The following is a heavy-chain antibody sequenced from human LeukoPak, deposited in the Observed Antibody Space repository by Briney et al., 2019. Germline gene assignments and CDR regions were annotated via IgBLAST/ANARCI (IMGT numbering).Heavy chain of an antibody. Sequence: PGGSLRLSCEGSAFIFSGHWMNWVRQTPGKGLEWVASINHNGNVNYYVDSVKGRFTISRDNAKSSQYLQMSNLRAEDTAVYFCARGGGLDVWGQGATVTVSS. J-gene: IGHJ6*02. CDR1: AFIFSGHW. D-gene: IGHD3-16*01. V-gene: IGHV3-7*03. CDR3: ARGGGLDV. CDR2: INHNGNVN.